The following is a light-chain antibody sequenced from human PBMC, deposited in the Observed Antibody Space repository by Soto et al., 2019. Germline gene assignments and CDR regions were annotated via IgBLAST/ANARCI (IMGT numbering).Light chain of an antibody. CDR1: SSNIGAGHD. V-gene: IGLV1-51*01. CDR3: GTWDSSLSSVV. J-gene: IGLJ2*01. Sequence: QSVLTQPPSVSGAPGQRVTISCTGHSSNIGAGHDVHWYQLLPGTAPKLLIYDNNKRPSGIPDRFSGSKSGTSATLGITGLQTWDEADYYCGTWDSSLSSVVFGGGTKVTVL. CDR2: DNN.